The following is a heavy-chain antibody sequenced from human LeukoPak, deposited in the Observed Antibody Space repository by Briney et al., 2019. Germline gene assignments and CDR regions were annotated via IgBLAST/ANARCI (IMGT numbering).Heavy chain of an antibody. V-gene: IGHV4-39*01. CDR1: GASISGSGYY. D-gene: IGHD1-26*01. CDR2: IYYTGST. CDR3: XKSGGYGLIDY. J-gene: IGHJ4*02. Sequence: SETLSLTCAVSGASISGSGYYLGWIRQPPGKGLEWIGNIYYTGSTYYNASLQSRVTISIDMSKNQFSLRLNSVTAADTAMYYXXKSGGYGLIDYWGQGTLVTVSS.